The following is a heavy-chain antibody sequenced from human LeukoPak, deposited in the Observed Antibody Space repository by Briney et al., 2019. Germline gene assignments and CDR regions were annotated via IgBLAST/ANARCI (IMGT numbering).Heavy chain of an antibody. CDR2: NSSDGSST. CDR3: ARLPTGSPLHY. J-gene: IGHJ4*02. CDR1: GLTYSSYW. V-gene: IGHV3-74*01. D-gene: IGHD1-14*01. Sequence: GGSLRLSCAASGLTYSSYWMHWVRQAPGKGLVWVSSNSSDGSSTRYADSVKGRFTISRDNAKDTLYLQMNSLRAEDTAVYYCARLPTGSPLHYWGQGTLVTVSS.